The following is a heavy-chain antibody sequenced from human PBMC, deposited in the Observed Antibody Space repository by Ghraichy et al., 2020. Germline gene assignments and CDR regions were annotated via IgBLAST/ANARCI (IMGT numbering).Heavy chain of an antibody. J-gene: IGHJ4*02. CDR3: ARGLIGMSSDFDY. V-gene: IGHV4-34*01. CDR1: GGSFSGHY. Sequence: SETLSLTCAVYGGSFSGHYWSWIRQPPGKGLEWIGEINHSGSTNYNPSLKSRVTISVDTSKNQFSLKLSSVTAADTAMYYCARGLIGMSSDFDYWGQGTLVTVSS. D-gene: IGHD3-22*01. CDR2: INHSGST.